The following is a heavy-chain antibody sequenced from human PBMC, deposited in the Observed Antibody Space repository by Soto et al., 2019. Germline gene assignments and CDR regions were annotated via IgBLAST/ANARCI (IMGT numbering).Heavy chain of an antibody. CDR2: ISYDGSNK. Sequence: QVQLVESGGGVVQPGWSLRLSCAASGFTFSSYAMHWVRQAPGKGLEWVAVISYDGSNKYYADSVKGRFTISRDNSRNTLYLQMNSLRAEDTAVYYCARGGYCSSIRCYTWYDAFDIWGQGTMVTVSS. V-gene: IGHV3-30-3*01. CDR3: ARGGYCSSIRCYTWYDAFDI. D-gene: IGHD2-2*02. J-gene: IGHJ3*02. CDR1: GFTFSSYA.